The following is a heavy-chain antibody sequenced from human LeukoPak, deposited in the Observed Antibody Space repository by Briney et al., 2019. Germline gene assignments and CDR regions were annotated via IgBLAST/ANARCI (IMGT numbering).Heavy chain of an antibody. V-gene: IGHV4-59*01. CDR3: ARGDYDSSGQNWFDP. J-gene: IGHJ5*02. CDR1: GGSISSYY. CDR2: IYYSGST. Sequence: SETLSLTCTVSGGSISSYYWSWIRQPPGKGLEWIGYIYYSGSTNYSPSLKSRVTISVDTSKNQFSLKLSSVTAADTAVYYCARGDYDSSGQNWFDPWGQGTLSPSPQ. D-gene: IGHD3-22*01.